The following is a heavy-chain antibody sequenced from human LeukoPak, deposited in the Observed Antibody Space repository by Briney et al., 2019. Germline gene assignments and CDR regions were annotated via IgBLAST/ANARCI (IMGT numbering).Heavy chain of an antibody. CDR1: GFTFSAYS. D-gene: IGHD3-10*01. V-gene: IGHV3-21*01. Sequence: GGSLRLSCAASGFTFSAYSMNWVRLAPGKGLEWVSSISSTSTYIYYADSVEGRFTTSRDNAKNSLYLQMDSLRAEDTAVYYCVGGITMIRGVTPFYSYGMDVWGQGTTVTVSS. CDR3: VGGITMIRGVTPFYSYGMDV. CDR2: ISSTSTYI. J-gene: IGHJ6*02.